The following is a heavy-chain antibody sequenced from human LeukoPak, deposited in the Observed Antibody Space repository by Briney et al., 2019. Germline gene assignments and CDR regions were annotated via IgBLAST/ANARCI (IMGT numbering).Heavy chain of an antibody. V-gene: IGHV4-34*01. CDR1: GGSFSGYY. CDR2: INHSGST. J-gene: IGHJ5*02. Sequence: SETLSLTCAAYGGSFSGYYWSWIRQPPGKGLEWIGEINHSGSTNYNPSLKSRVTISVDTSKNQFSLKLSSVTAADTAVYYCARVQTLYCSGGSCYRNWFDPWGQGTLVTVSS. D-gene: IGHD2-15*01. CDR3: ARVQTLYCSGGSCYRNWFDP.